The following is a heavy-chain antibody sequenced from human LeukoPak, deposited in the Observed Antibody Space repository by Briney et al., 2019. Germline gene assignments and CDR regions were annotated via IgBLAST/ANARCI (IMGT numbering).Heavy chain of an antibody. J-gene: IGHJ6*03. Sequence: GASVKVSCKASGYTFTSYGISWVRQAPGQGLEWMGWISAYNGNTNYAQKLQGRVTMTTDTSTSTAYMELRSLRSDDTAVYYCARGLRGYCSGGSCYSLFDYYYYMDVWGKGTTVTVS. CDR1: GYTFTSYG. D-gene: IGHD2-15*01. CDR3: ARGLRGYCSGGSCYSLFDYYYYMDV. V-gene: IGHV1-18*01. CDR2: ISAYNGNT.